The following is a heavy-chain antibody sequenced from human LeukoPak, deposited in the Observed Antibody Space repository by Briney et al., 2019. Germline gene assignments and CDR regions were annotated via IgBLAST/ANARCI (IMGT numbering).Heavy chain of an antibody. D-gene: IGHD2-2*01. Sequence: SETLSLTCTVSGGSISSGDYYWSWIRQPPGKGLEWIGYIYYSGSTYYNPSLKSRVTISVDTSKNQFSLKLSSVTAADTAEYYCARKTPYCSSTSCYHWFDPWGQGTLVTVSS. CDR2: IYYSGST. CDR1: GGSISSGDYY. J-gene: IGHJ5*02. V-gene: IGHV4-30-4*01. CDR3: ARKTPYCSSTSCYHWFDP.